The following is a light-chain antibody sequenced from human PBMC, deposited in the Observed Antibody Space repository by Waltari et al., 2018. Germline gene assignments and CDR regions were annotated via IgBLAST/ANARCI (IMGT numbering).Light chain of an antibody. Sequence: EIVLTQSPATLSLSPGEGATLSCRASQTISTYLAWYQQKAGQAPRLLIYDASKRATGIPARFSGSGSGTDFTLTISSLEPEDFALYYCQQLTNWPRTFGQGTKLEIK. CDR1: QTISTY. CDR2: DAS. V-gene: IGKV3-11*01. J-gene: IGKJ2*02. CDR3: QQLTNWPRT.